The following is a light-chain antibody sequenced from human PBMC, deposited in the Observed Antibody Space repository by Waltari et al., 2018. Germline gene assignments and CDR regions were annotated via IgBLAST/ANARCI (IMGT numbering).Light chain of an antibody. CDR1: QSVLYPDNNKNY. CDR3: HQHYTTPWT. Sequence: DIVMTQSPDSLAVSLGERATINCKSSQSVLYPDNNKNYLTWYRQKPGQSPQQIIYWASTRESGVPDRFIGSGSGTDFTLTISSLQAEDVAVYYCHQHYTTPWTFGQGTQVEL. J-gene: IGKJ1*01. CDR2: WAS. V-gene: IGKV4-1*01.